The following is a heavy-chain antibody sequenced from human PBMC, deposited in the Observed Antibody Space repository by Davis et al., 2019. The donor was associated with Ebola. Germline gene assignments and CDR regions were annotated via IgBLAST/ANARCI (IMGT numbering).Heavy chain of an antibody. Sequence: ASVKVSCKASGYTFTSYYMHWVRQAPGQGLEWMGIINPSGGSTSYAQKFQGRVTMTRDTSTSTVYMELSSLRSEDTAVYYCARDGTYDFWSGYYNDYFDYWGQGTLVTVSS. D-gene: IGHD3-3*01. CDR2: INPSGGST. V-gene: IGHV1-46*01. J-gene: IGHJ4*02. CDR1: GYTFTSYY. CDR3: ARDGTYDFWSGYYNDYFDY.